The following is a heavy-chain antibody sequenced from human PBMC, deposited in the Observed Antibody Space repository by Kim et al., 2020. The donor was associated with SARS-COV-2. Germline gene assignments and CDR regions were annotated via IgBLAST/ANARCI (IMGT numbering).Heavy chain of an antibody. CDR3: ARDRDWGFDY. CDR1: GFTFSSYS. Sequence: GGSLRLSCVASGFTFSSYSMNWVRQAPGKGLEWVSFISSSDSTIWYADSVKGRFTISRYNAKNSLYLQMNSLRDEDTAVYYCARDRDWGFDYWGQGILVTVSS. CDR2: ISSSDSTI. D-gene: IGHD3-16*01. V-gene: IGHV3-48*02. J-gene: IGHJ4*02.